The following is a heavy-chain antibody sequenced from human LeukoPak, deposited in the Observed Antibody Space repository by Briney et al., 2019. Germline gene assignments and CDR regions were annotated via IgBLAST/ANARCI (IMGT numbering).Heavy chain of an antibody. CDR3: ARGLYYFDY. CDR1: GGSFSGYY. CDR2: INHSGST. Sequence: SETLSLTCAVYGGSFSGYYWSWIRQPPGKGLEWIGEINHSGSTNYNPSLKSRVTISVDTSKNQFSLKMSSVTAEDTAVYYCARGLYYFDYWGQGTLVTVSS. V-gene: IGHV4-34*01. J-gene: IGHJ4*02.